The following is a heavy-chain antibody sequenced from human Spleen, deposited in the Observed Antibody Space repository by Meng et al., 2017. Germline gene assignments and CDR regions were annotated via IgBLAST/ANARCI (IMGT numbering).Heavy chain of an antibody. Sequence: QVPLQEWSEGLLKASGNLSPTCVGSGGHLGPYYWSWPRQPPGKGLEWPGEINHRGNTNCNSFLESRVTISVDTSQNSLSLKLSSVTAAASAVYYCARGPTTVAHDFDYWGQGTLVTVSS. J-gene: IGHJ4*02. CDR1: GGHLGPYY. CDR3: ARGPTTVAHDFDY. V-gene: IGHV4-34*01. D-gene: IGHD4-11*01. CDR2: INHRGNT.